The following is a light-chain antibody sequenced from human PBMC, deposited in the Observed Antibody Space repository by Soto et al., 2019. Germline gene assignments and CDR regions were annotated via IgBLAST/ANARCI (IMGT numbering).Light chain of an antibody. V-gene: IGKV3-15*01. CDR1: QSVSSN. J-gene: IGKJ1*01. CDR3: QQHNNWPPWT. Sequence: EIVMTQSPATLSVSPGERATLSCRASQSVSSNLAWYQQKPGQAPRLLICGASTRATGIPARFSGSGSGTEFTLTISSLQSEDFAVYYCQQHNNWPPWTFGPGTKVEIK. CDR2: GAS.